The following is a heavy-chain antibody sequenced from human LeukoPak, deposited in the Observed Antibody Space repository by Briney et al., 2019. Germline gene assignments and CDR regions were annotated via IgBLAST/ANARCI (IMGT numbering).Heavy chain of an antibody. V-gene: IGHV4-4*07. D-gene: IGHD3-10*01. CDR2: IYTSGST. J-gene: IGHJ4*02. Sequence: SETLSLACTVSGGSISSYYWSWIRQPAGKGLEWIGRIYTSGSTNYNPSPKSRVTISVDTSKNQFSLKLSSVTAADTAVYYCARGRRGTYYYGSGGGPAFDYWGQGTLVTVSS. CDR3: ARGRRGTYYYGSGGGPAFDY. CDR1: GGSISSYY.